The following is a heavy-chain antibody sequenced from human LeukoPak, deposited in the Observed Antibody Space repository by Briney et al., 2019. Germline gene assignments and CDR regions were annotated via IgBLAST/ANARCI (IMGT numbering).Heavy chain of an antibody. D-gene: IGHD3-9*01. CDR3: TKGFEGGTPH. CDR1: GFTFTNSA. CDR2: ITPGGVT. Sequence: GGSLRLSCAASGFTFTNSAMGWVRQSPGKGLEWVSGITPGGVTSYVGSVKGRFTISRDNSENAVSLQMNSLRDEDTAVYFCTKGFEGGTPHWGQGTRVTVSS. J-gene: IGHJ4*02. V-gene: IGHV3-23*01.